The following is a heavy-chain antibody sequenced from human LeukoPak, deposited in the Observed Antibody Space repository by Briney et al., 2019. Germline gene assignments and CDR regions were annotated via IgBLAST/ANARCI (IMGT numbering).Heavy chain of an antibody. CDR1: GGSISSGGYY. J-gene: IGHJ4*02. V-gene: IGHV4-31*03. CDR3: ARVPMVRGVIIKYYFDY. CDR2: IYYSGST. Sequence: SETLSLTCTVSGGSISSGGYYWSWIRQHPGKGLEWIVYIYYSGSTYYNPSLKSRVTIPVDTSKNQFSLKLSSVTAADTAVYYCARVPMVRGVIIKYYFDYWGQGTLVTVSS. D-gene: IGHD3-10*01.